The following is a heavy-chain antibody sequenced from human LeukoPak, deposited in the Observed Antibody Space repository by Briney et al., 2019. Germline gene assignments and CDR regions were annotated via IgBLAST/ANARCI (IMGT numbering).Heavy chain of an antibody. J-gene: IGHJ4*02. CDR2: ISYDGSNK. V-gene: IGHV3-30*18. CDR1: GFTFSSYG. D-gene: IGHD2-21*02. CDR3: AKVQYCGGDCYPYFDY. Sequence: PGRSLRLSRAASGFTFSSYGMQWVRQAPGKGLEWVAVISYDGSNKYYADSVKGRFTISRDNSKNTLYLQMNSLRAEDTAVYYGAKVQYCGGDCYPYFDYWGQGTLVTVSS.